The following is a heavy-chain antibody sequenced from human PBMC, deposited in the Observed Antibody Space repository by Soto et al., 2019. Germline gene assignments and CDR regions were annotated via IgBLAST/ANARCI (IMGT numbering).Heavy chain of an antibody. J-gene: IGHJ4*02. V-gene: IGHV1-18*01. Sequence: QVQLVQSGPEVKKPGASVKVSCKTSGYTFTNYGVSWVRQAPGQGLEWMGWISGYNGNTNYAQNLQGRVTMTTDTSTTRPYLEWRGLNSRETAVISWGGGGGGFEDSWGQGTLVTVSS. CDR2: ISGYNGNT. CDR1: GYTFTNYG. D-gene: IGHD3-10*01. CDR3: GGGGGGFEDS.